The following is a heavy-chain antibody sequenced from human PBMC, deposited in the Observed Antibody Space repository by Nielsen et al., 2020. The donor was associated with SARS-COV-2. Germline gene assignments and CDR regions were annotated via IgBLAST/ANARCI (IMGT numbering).Heavy chain of an antibody. CDR3: ARENNGGTDAFDI. CDR1: GGSIRGSSFN. CDR2: VFSSGLT. Sequence: SETLSLTCTVSGGSIRGSSFNWAWIRQPPGKGLEWIGDVFSSGLTHYNPTLKSRVIISRETSRNLFSLKVTSVTGADTAVYYCARENNGGTDAFDIWGQGTMVTVSS. J-gene: IGHJ3*02. D-gene: IGHD4-23*01. V-gene: IGHV4-39*02.